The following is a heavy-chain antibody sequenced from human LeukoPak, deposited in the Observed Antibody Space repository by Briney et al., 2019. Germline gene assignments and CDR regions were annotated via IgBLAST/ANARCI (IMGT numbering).Heavy chain of an antibody. J-gene: IGHJ6*02. Sequence: SVRVSCKASGGTFSSYAIGWVRQAPGQGLEWMGGIIPIFGTANYAQKFQGRVTITADESTSTAYMELSSLRSEDTAVYYCARSRPDYGDYLYYYGMDVWGQGTTVTVS. CDR3: ARSRPDYGDYLYYYGMDV. CDR1: GGTFSSYA. D-gene: IGHD4-17*01. CDR2: IIPIFGTA. V-gene: IGHV1-69*13.